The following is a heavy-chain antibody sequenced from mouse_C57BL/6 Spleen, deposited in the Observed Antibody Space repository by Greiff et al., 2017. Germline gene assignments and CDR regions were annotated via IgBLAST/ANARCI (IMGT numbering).Heavy chain of an antibody. J-gene: IGHJ4*01. V-gene: IGHV3-6*01. CDR1: GYSITSGYY. CDR2: ISYDGSN. CDR3: ARLNYYAMDY. Sequence: ESGPGLVKPSQSLSLTCSVTGYSITSGYYWNWIRQFPGNKLEWMGYISYDGSNNYNPSLKNRISITRDTSKNQFFLKLNSVTTEDTATYYCARLNYYAMDYWGQGTSVTVSS.